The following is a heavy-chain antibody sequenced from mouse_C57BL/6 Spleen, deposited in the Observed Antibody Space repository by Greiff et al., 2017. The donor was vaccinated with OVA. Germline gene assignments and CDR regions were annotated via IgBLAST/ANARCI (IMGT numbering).Heavy chain of an antibody. Sequence: SGPELVKPGASVKISCKASGYAFSSSWMNWVKQRPGKGLEWIGRIYPGDGDTNYNGKFKGKATLTADKSSSTAYMQLSSLTSEDSAVYFCARATTVVAPFGYWGQGTLVTVSA. CDR1: GYAFSSSW. J-gene: IGHJ3*02. CDR3: ARATTVVAPFGY. V-gene: IGHV1-82*01. CDR2: IYPGDGDT. D-gene: IGHD1-1*01.